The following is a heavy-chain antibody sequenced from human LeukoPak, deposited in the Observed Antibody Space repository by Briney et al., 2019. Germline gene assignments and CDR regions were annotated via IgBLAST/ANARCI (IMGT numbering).Heavy chain of an antibody. CDR1: GFTFSSYN. J-gene: IGHJ4*02. V-gene: IGHV3-21*01. CDR3: ARDRSYYDSSGYYAY. D-gene: IGHD3-22*01. CDR2: ISTSSSYI. Sequence: GGSLRLSCAASGFTFSSYNINWVRQAPGKGLEWVSSISTSSSYIYYADSVKGRFTTSRDNAKNSLYLQMNSLRAEDTAVYYCARDRSYYDSSGYYAYWGQGTLVTVSS.